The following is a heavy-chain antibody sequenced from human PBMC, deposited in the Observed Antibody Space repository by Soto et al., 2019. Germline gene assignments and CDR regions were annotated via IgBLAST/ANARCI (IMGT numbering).Heavy chain of an antibody. CDR1: GGSISSYY. D-gene: IGHD6-19*01. V-gene: IGHV4-59*01. J-gene: IGHJ5*02. CDR2: IYSSGST. Sequence: QVQLQKSGPRLVKPSETLSLTCTVSGGSISSYYWNWIRQPPGKGLQWIGYIYSSGSTMYNPSLKSRVTMSVDTSKNQFSLKLNSVTAADTAVYYCARDLGGWYWFDPWGQGTLVTVSS. CDR3: ARDLGGWYWFDP.